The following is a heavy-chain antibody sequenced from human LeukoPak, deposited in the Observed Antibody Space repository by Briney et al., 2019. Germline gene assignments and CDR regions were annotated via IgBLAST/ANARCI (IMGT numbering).Heavy chain of an antibody. CDR3: AKGGRGYHSRGYYYVEIDY. D-gene: IGHD3-22*01. CDR1: GGSTSRYY. CDR2: IYYSGCT. J-gene: IGHJ4*02. Sequence: SEALSLTCTVSGGSTSRYYWSWIRQPPGKRLEWIGYIYYSGCTTYNPSLKSRVTISIDTSKNQFSLNLSSVTAADTAVYYCAKGGRGYHSRGYYYVEIDYWGQGTLVTVSS. V-gene: IGHV4-59*08.